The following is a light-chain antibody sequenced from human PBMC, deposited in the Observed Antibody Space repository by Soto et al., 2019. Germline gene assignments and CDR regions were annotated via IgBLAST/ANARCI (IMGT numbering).Light chain of an antibody. J-gene: IGKJ1*01. CDR2: GAS. CDR1: QSVSSNY. Sequence: EIVLTQSPGTLSLSPGERATLSCRARQSVSSNYLAWYQQKPGQAPRLLIYGASSRATGIPDRFSGSGSGTDFTLTISRLEPEDFAVYYCQQCATSPPGTFGQGTKVEIK. CDR3: QQCATSPPGT. V-gene: IGKV3-20*01.